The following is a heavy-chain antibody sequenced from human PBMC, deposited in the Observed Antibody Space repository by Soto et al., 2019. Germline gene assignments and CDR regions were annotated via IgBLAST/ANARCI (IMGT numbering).Heavy chain of an antibody. CDR2: MYDSGST. V-gene: IGHV4-31*03. J-gene: IGHJ4*02. CDR1: GGSINSGGFY. D-gene: IGHD5-12*01. Sequence: KPSETLSLTCTVSGGSINSGGFYWNWIRHHPGKGLEWIGYMYDSGSTYYNPSLKSRVSTSVDTSKNQFSLNLSSVTAADTAVYYCARGGGYEAPLEYWGQGTLVTVSS. CDR3: ARGGGYEAPLEY.